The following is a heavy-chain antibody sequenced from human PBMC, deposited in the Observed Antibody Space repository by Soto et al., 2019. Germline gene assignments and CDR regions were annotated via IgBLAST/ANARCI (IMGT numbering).Heavy chain of an antibody. D-gene: IGHD3-9*01. Sequence: SETLSLTCAVYGGSFSGYYWSWIRQPPGKGLEWIGEINHSGSTNYNPSLKSRVTISVDTSKNQFSLKLSSVTAADTAVYYCARVVHYDILTGCFDYWGQGTLVTVSS. CDR2: INHSGST. J-gene: IGHJ4*02. CDR1: GGSFSGYY. V-gene: IGHV4-34*01. CDR3: ARVVHYDILTGCFDY.